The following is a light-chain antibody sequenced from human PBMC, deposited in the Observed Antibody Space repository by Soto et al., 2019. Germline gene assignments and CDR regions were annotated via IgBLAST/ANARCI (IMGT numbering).Light chain of an antibody. J-gene: IGLJ2*01. Sequence: QSVLTQPASVSGSPGQSITISCTGTSSDVGGYNYVSWYQQHPGKAPKLMIYDVTNRPSGVSNRFSGSKSGYTASLTISGLQAEDEADYYCSSYTSSSSRVFGGGTKVTVL. CDR1: SSDVGGYNY. V-gene: IGLV2-14*01. CDR2: DVT. CDR3: SSYTSSSSRV.